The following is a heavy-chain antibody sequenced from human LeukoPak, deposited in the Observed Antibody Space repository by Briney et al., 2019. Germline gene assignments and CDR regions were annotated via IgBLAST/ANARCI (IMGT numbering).Heavy chain of an antibody. V-gene: IGHV1-58*02. CDR1: GFTFTSSA. D-gene: IGHD1-26*01. CDR3: AADLTPWELLRPDYYYGMDV. Sequence: SVKVSCKASGFTFTSSAMQWVRQARGQRLEWIGWIVVGSGNTNYAQKFQERVTITRDMSTSTAYMELSSLRSEDTAVYYCAADLTPWELLRPDYYYGMDVWGQGATVTVSS. CDR2: IVVGSGNT. J-gene: IGHJ6*02.